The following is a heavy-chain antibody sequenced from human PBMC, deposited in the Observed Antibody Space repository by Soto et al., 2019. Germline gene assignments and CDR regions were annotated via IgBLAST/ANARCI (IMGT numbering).Heavy chain of an antibody. V-gene: IGHV4-31*03. Sequence: QVQLQESGPGLVKPSQTLSLTCTVSGGSISSGGYYWSWIRQHPGKGLEWIGYIYYSGSTYYNPSLKGRVTISVDTSKNQFSLKLSSVTAADTAVYYCARSSTSANYFDYWGQGTLVTVSS. CDR3: ARSSTSANYFDY. CDR2: IYYSGST. D-gene: IGHD2-2*01. CDR1: GGSISSGGYY. J-gene: IGHJ4*02.